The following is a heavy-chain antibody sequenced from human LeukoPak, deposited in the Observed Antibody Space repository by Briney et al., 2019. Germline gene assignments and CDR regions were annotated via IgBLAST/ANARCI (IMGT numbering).Heavy chain of an antibody. D-gene: IGHD4-23*01. CDR2: INPNSGGT. V-gene: IGHV1-2*02. Sequence: ASVKVSFKASGYTFTGYYMHWVRQAPGQGLEWMGWINPNSGGTNYAQKFQGRVTMTRDTSISTAYNELSRLRSDGTAVYYCASSGGNSVHYFDYWGQGTLVTVSS. CDR1: GYTFTGYY. J-gene: IGHJ4*02. CDR3: ASSGGNSVHYFDY.